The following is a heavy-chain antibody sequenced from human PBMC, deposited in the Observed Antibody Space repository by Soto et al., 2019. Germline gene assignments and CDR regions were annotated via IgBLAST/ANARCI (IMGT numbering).Heavy chain of an antibody. CDR3: AKARHSTSWYGLEADF. CDR1: GFIFSDYA. D-gene: IGHD6-13*01. CDR2: KSYGGDNK. Sequence: QVQLVESGGGVVQPGRSLRLSCAASGFIFSDYAMHWVRQAPGKGLEWVAVKSYGGDNKYYTDSVRGRFAVSRDNLKNILDLQMNSLTPEDTAVYHCAKARHSTSWYGLEADFWGQGTLVTVSS. V-gene: IGHV3-30*09. J-gene: IGHJ4*02.